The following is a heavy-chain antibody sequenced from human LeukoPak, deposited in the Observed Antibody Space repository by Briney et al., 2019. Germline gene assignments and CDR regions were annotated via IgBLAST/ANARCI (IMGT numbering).Heavy chain of an antibody. CDR2: IRYDGSNK. D-gene: IGHD3-3*01. Sequence: GGSLRLSCAASGFTFSSYGMHWVRLAPGKGLEWVVFIRYDGSNKYYADSVKGRFTISRDNSKSTVYLQMNSLRGEDTAVYYCAKDRSPHYDFWSGYSGRYFDHWGQGTLVTVSS. CDR3: AKDRSPHYDFWSGYSGRYFDH. CDR1: GFTFSSYG. V-gene: IGHV3-30*02. J-gene: IGHJ4*02.